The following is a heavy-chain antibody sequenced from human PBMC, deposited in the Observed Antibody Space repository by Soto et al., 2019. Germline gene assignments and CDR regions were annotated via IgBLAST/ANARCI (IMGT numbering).Heavy chain of an antibody. CDR2: ISYDGSNK. V-gene: IGHV3-30*18. CDR1: GFTFSSYG. J-gene: IGHJ4*02. Sequence: QVQLVESGGGVVQPGRSLRLSCAASGFTFSSYGMHWVRQAPGKGLEWVAVISYDGSNKYYADSVKGRFTISRDNSKNTLYLQMNSLRAEDTAVYYCAKDLSGSYDYWCQGTLVTVSS. CDR3: AKDLSGSYDY. D-gene: IGHD1-26*01.